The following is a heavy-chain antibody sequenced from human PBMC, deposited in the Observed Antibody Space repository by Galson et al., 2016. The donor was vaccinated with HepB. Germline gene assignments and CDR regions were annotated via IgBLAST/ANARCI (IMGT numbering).Heavy chain of an antibody. V-gene: IGHV3-48*02. CDR1: GFTLSTYS. J-gene: IGHJ4*02. Sequence: SLRLSCAASGFTLSTYSMNWVRQAPGKGLEWVSYISSSGSSGYYADSVKGRFTISRDNAKNSLYLQMNSLRDEDTALYYCARDLVSSGPLGGNSYWGPGTLVTVSS. CDR2: ISSSGSSG. D-gene: IGHD3-22*01. CDR3: ARDLVSSGPLGGNSY.